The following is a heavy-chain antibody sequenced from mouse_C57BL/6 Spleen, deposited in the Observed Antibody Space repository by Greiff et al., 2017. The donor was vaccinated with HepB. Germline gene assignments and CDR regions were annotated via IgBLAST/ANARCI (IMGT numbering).Heavy chain of an antibody. CDR3: ARTDTTVVDYYAMDY. CDR1: GYTFTSYW. D-gene: IGHD1-1*01. V-gene: IGHV1-55*01. CDR2: IYPGSGST. J-gene: IGHJ4*01. Sequence: QVQLQQPGAKLVKPGASVKMSCKASGYTFTSYWITWVKQRPGQGLEWIGDIYPGSGSTNYNEKFKSKATLTVDTSSSTAYMQLSSLTSEDSAVYYCARTDTTVVDYYAMDYWGQGTSVTVSS.